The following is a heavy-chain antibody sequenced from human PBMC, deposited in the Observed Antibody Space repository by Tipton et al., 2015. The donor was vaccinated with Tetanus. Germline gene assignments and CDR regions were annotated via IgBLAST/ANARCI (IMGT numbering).Heavy chain of an antibody. J-gene: IGHJ6*02. D-gene: IGHD4-11*01. V-gene: IGHV4-34*01. Sequence: TLSLTCAVYGGSFSGYYWSWIRQPPGKGLEWIGEINHSGSTNYNPSLKSRVTISVDTSKNQFSLTLSSVTAADTAVHYCARGGMTTVTTGGGYYYYYSGMDVWGQGTTVTVSS. CDR2: INHSGST. CDR3: ARGGMTTVTTGGGYYYYYSGMDV. CDR1: GGSFSGYY.